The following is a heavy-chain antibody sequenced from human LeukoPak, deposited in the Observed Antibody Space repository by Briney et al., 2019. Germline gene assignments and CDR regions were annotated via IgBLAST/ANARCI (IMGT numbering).Heavy chain of an antibody. Sequence: SETLSLTCTVSGGSISSSSYYWGWIRQPPGKGLEWIGSIYYSGSTYYNPSLKSRVTISVDTSKNQFSLKLSSVTAADTAVYYCAKDSSTWGTFAGHFDSWGQGTLVTVSS. V-gene: IGHV4-39*02. J-gene: IGHJ4*02. CDR3: AKDSSTWGTFAGHFDS. CDR1: GGSISSSSYY. CDR2: IYYSGST. D-gene: IGHD6-13*01.